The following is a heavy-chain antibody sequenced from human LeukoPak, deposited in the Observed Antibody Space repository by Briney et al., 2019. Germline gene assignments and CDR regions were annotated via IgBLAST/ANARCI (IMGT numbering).Heavy chain of an antibody. CDR1: GYTSTGYY. D-gene: IGHD3-3*01. V-gene: IGHV1-2*02. J-gene: IGHJ4*02. CDR3: ARDLAGTIFGVVTPQY. CDR2: INPNSGGT. Sequence: ASVKVSCKASGYTSTGYYMHWVRQAPGQGPEWMGWINPNSGGTNYAQKFQGRVTMTRDTSISTAYMELSRLRSDDTAVYYCARDLAGTIFGVVTPQYWGQGTLVTVSS.